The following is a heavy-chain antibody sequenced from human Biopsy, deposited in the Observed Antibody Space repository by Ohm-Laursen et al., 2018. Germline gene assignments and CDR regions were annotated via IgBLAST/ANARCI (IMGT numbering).Heavy chain of an antibody. V-gene: IGHV4-4*07. D-gene: IGHD3-10*01. CDR2: IYITGET. CDR3: ARAPPLIRGVVESWFDP. J-gene: IGHJ5*02. Sequence: SETLSLTCTVSGGYISHYYWTWFRQPAGQGLEWIGRIYITGETDYNPSLKSRVTMSVDSSKKQFSLKLKSVTAADTAIYYCARAPPLIRGVVESWFDPWGQGILVTVSS. CDR1: GGYISHYY.